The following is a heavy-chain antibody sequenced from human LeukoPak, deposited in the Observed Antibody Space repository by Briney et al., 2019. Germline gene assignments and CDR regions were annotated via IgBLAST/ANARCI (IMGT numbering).Heavy chain of an antibody. D-gene: IGHD3-22*01. J-gene: IGHJ4*02. CDR1: GFTFSSYE. CDR2: ISSSGSTI. CDR3: ARDARYYDSSGPGGC. V-gene: IGHV3-48*03. Sequence: GGSLRLSCAASGFTFSSYEMNWVRQAPGKGLEWVSYISSSGSTIYYADSVKGRFTISRDNAKNSLYLQMNSLRAEDTAVYYCARDARYYDSSGPGGCWGQGTLVTVSS.